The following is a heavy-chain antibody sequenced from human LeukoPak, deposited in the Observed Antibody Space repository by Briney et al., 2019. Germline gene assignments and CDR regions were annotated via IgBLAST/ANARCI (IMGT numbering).Heavy chain of an antibody. J-gene: IGHJ3*02. CDR2: IYSGGST. D-gene: IGHD6-6*01. CDR1: GFTVSSNY. CDR3: ARVGSSSPNDAFDI. Sequence: PGGSLRLSCAASGFTVSSNYMSWVRQAPGKGLEWVSVIYSGGSTYYADSVKGRFTISRDNAKNSLYLQMNSLRAEDTAVYYCARVGSSSPNDAFDIWGQGTMVTVSS. V-gene: IGHV3-66*01.